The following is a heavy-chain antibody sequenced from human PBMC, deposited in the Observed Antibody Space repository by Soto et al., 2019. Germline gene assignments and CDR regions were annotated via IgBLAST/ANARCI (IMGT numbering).Heavy chain of an antibody. CDR2: IYYDGSNI. CDR3: ARGHGVATTMGWFDP. CDR1: GFTFSSYG. J-gene: IGHJ5*02. D-gene: IGHD5-12*01. Sequence: QVQLVESGGGVVQPGRSLRLSCAASGFTFSSYGIHWVRQAPGKGLEWVAVIYYDGSNIYYADSVKGRFSISRDKSNSSLYLQMTSLRAEDTAVYYCARGHGVATTMGWFDPWGQGTLVTVSS. V-gene: IGHV3-33*01.